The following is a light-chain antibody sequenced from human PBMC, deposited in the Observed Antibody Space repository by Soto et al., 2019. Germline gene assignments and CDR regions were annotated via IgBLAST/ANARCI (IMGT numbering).Light chain of an antibody. Sequence: EIVLTQSPGTLSLSPGERATLSCWASQSVTSSFLAWYQQKPGQGPRLLIYGASSRATSIPDRFSGSGSGTDFTLTISRLEPEGFAVYFCQQYGTSPITVGQGTKLEIK. V-gene: IGKV3-20*01. CDR2: GAS. CDR3: QQYGTSPIT. J-gene: IGKJ2*01. CDR1: QSVTSSF.